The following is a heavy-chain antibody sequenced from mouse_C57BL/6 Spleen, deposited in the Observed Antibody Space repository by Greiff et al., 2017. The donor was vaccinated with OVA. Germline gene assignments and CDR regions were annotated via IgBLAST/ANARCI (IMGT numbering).Heavy chain of an antibody. CDR3: ASRWDYFGY. CDR2: ISSGGSYT. V-gene: IGHV5-6*01. J-gene: IGHJ2*01. CDR1: GFTFSSYG. Sequence: EVQLQQSGGDLVKPGGSLKLSCAASGFTFSSYGMSWVRQTPDKRLEWVATISSGGSYTYYPDSVKGRLTISRDNAKNTLYLQMSSLKSEDAAMYYCASRWDYFGYWGQGTTLTVSS. D-gene: IGHD2-3*01.